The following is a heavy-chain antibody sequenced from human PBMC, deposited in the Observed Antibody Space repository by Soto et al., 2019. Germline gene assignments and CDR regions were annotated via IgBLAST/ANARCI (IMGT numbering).Heavy chain of an antibody. V-gene: IGHV3-33*01. D-gene: IGHD3-22*01. CDR2: IYYDGSNK. Sequence: PGGSLRLSCAVSGFTFSSYCMNWVRQAPGKGLEWVAAIYYDGSNKYYADSVRGRFTISRDNFKNTLYLHMNSLRAEDTAVYYCARDSKDDSSGYYAGFDYWGQGTLVTVSS. CDR1: GFTFSSYC. J-gene: IGHJ4*02. CDR3: ARDSKDDSSGYYAGFDY.